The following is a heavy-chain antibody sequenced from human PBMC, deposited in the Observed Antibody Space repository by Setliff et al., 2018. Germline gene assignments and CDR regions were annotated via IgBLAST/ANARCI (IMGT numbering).Heavy chain of an antibody. D-gene: IGHD3-9*01. V-gene: IGHV1-18*01. CDR1: GYTFTNYG. Sequence: ASVKVSCKASGYTFTNYGVAWVRQAPGQGLEWMGWINPYKGHTFYAHKFQDRLTMTTDTSTDTAFLDLRSLRSDDTAVYYCARGQTLRHFDWPTAFDYWGQGTLVTVSS. CDR2: INPYKGHT. CDR3: ARGQTLRHFDWPTAFDY. J-gene: IGHJ4*02.